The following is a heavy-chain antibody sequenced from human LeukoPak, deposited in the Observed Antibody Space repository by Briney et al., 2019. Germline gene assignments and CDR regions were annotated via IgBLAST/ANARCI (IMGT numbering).Heavy chain of an antibody. CDR3: ARARRVYAISSFDY. J-gene: IGHJ4*02. Sequence: ASVKVSCKASGGTFSSYAISWVRLAPGQGLEWMGGIIPIFGTANYAQKFQGRVTITTDESTSTAYMELSSLRSEDTAVYYCARARRVYAISSFDYWGQGTLVTVSS. CDR2: IIPIFGTA. V-gene: IGHV1-69*05. D-gene: IGHD2-8*01. CDR1: GGTFSSYA.